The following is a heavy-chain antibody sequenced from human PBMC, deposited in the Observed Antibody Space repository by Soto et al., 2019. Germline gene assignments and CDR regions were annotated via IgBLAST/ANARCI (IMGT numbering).Heavy chain of an antibody. V-gene: IGHV3-30*18. D-gene: IGHD1-1*01. CDR3: AKGGYTTGDDIDYWGQGNY. CDR2: ISYDGSNK. J-gene: IGHJ4*02. CDR1: GFTFSSYG. Sequence: PGGSLRLSCAASGFTFSSYGMHWVRQAPGKGLEWVAVISYDGSNKYYADSVKGRFTISRDNSKNTLYLQMNSLRAEDTAVYYCAKGGYTTGDDIDYWGQGNYWGQGTLVTVSS.